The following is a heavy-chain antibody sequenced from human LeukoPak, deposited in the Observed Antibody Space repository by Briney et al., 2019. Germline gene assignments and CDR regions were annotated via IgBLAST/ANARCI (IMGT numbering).Heavy chain of an antibody. CDR1: GFTITDYG. V-gene: IGHV3-23*01. CDR2: ISVSGDTK. CDR3: AQGYSSGWYPY. D-gene: IGHD6-19*01. J-gene: IGHJ4*02. Sequence: PGGSLRLSCAVSGFTITDYGMSWVRQAPGKGLEWVSAISVSGDTKYYADSVKGRFIISRDNSRNTLYLQINSLRAEDTALYYCAQGYSSGWYPYWGRGTLVTVSS.